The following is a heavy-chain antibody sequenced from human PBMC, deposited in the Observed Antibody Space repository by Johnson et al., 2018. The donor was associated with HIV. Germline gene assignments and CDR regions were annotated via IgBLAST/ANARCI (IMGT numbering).Heavy chain of an antibody. Sequence: VQLVESGGGLVQPGGSLRLSCAASRFTFSSNDMHWVRQATGKGLEWVSTIGPGGDTYYPGSVKGRFTISREHAKNSLYLQMNSLRAEDTAVYYCARDNGAVAGPEGAFDIWGQGTMVTVSS. CDR3: ARDNGAVAGPEGAFDI. D-gene: IGHD6-19*01. J-gene: IGHJ3*02. CDR1: RFTFSSND. V-gene: IGHV3-13*01. CDR2: IGPGGDT.